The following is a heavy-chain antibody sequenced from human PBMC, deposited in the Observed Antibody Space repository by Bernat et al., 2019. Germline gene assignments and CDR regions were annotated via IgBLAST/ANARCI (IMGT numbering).Heavy chain of an antibody. V-gene: IGHV4-39*01. CDR1: GGSISSRSYY. CDR3: ASQSYSSSWPYYFDY. J-gene: IGHJ4*02. CDR2: IYYSGST. Sequence: QLQLQESGPGLVKPSETLSLTCPVSGGSISSRSYYWGWIRQPPGKGLEWIGSIYYSGSTYYNPSLKSQVTISVDTSKNQFSLELSSVTAADTAVYYCASQSYSSSWPYYFDYWGQGTLVTVSS. D-gene: IGHD6-13*01.